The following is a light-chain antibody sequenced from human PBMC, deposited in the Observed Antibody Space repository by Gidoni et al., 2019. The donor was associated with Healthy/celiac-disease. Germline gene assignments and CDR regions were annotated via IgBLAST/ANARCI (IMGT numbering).Light chain of an antibody. CDR3: AAWDDSLNSYV. J-gene: IGLJ1*01. CDR2: SNN. CDR1: SSNIGSNP. V-gene: IGLV1-44*01. Sequence: QSVLTQPPSASGTPGQRVTISCSGSSSNIGSNPVNWYHQLPGTAPKLLIYSNNQRPSGVPDRFSGSKSGTSASLAISGLQSEDEADYYCAAWDDSLNSYVFGTGTKVTVX.